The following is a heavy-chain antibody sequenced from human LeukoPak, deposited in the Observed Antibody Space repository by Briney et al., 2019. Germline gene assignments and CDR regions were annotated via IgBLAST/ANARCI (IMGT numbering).Heavy chain of an antibody. V-gene: IGHV3-23*01. CDR1: GFTFSSYA. J-gene: IGHJ4*02. CDR3: ARDGGYCSGGSCYYVY. D-gene: IGHD2-15*01. CDR2: ISGSGGST. Sequence: SGGSLRLSCAASGFTFSSYAMSWVRQAPGKGLEWVSAISGSGGSTYYADSVKGRFTISRDNSKNTLYLQMNSLRAEDTAVYYCARDGGYCSGGSCYYVYWGQGTLVTVSS.